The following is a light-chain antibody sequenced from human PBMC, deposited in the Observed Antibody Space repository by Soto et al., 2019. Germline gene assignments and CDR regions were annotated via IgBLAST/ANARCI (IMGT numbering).Light chain of an antibody. CDR3: SSYTISSTYV. CDR2: EVS. V-gene: IGLV2-14*01. J-gene: IGLJ1*01. CDR1: SGDVGGYNF. Sequence: QSALTQPASVSGSPGQSITISCTGTSGDVGGYNFVSWYQLHPGKAPKLIIYEVSDRPSGVSNRFSGSKSGNTASLTISGLQAEDEGDYYCSSYTISSTYVFGTGTKVTVL.